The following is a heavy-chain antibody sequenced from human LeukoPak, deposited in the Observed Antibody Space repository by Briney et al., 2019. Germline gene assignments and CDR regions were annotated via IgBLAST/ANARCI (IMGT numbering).Heavy chain of an antibody. CDR3: ARYDILTGYLANFDY. J-gene: IGHJ4*02. CDR1: GFTFSSYG. V-gene: IGHV3-30*02. Sequence: GGSLRLSCAASGFTFSSYGMHWVRQAPGKGLEWVAFIRYDGSNKYYADSVKGRFTISRDNSKNTLYLQMNSLRAEDTAVYYCARYDILTGYLANFDYWGQGTLVTVSS. CDR2: IRYDGSNK. D-gene: IGHD3-9*01.